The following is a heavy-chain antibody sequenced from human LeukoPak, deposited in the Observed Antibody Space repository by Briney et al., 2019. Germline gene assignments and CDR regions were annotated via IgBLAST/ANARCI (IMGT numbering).Heavy chain of an antibody. CDR1: GFTVSSNY. CDR3: ASARASIAYCGGDVDAFDI. J-gene: IGHJ3*02. Sequence: PGGSLRLSCAASGFTVSSNYMSWVRQAPGKGLEWVSVIYSCGSTYYSDSVKGRFTISRDNSKNTLYLQIHRLRAEDTAVYHCASARASIAYCGGDVDAFDIWGQGTMVTVSS. D-gene: IGHD2-21*01. CDR2: IYSCGST. V-gene: IGHV3-66*03.